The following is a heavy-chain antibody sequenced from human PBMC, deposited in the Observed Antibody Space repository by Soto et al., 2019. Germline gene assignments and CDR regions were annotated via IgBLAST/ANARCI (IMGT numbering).Heavy chain of an antibody. V-gene: IGHV4-59*01. CDR1: GGSISSYY. D-gene: IGHD1-1*01. J-gene: IGHJ6*02. CDR2: IYYSGST. CDR3: ARKGTTVDSYYYYGMDV. Sequence: QVQLQESGPGLVKPSETLSLTCTVSGGSISSYYWSWIRQPPGKGLEWIGYIYYSGSTNYNPSLKSRVPISVDXSXNXXSLKLSSVTAADTAVYYCARKGTTVDSYYYYGMDVWGQGTTVTVSS.